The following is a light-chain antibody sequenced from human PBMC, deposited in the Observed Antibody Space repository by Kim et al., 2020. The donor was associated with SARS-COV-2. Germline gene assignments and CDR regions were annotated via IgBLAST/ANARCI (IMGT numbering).Light chain of an antibody. V-gene: IGLV2-14*01. CDR3: CSYASGSTLI. J-gene: IGLJ2*01. Sequence: QSALTQPASVSGSPGQSITISCTGTSSDVGGYNYVSWYQQHPGKAPKLMIYDVSKRPSGVSNRFSGSKSGNTASLTISGLQTEDEADYYCCSYASGSTLIFGGGTQLTVL. CDR1: SSDVGGYNY. CDR2: DVS.